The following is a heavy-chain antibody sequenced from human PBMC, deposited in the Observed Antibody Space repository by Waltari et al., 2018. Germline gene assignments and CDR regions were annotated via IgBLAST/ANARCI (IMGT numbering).Heavy chain of an antibody. Sequence: QVQLQESGPGLVKPSQTLSLTCTVSGGSISSGSYYWSWIRQPAGKGLEWIGRIDTRGSTNYNPSLKSRVTISVDTSKNQFSLKLSSVTAADTAVYYCARDTLPNSGWVYYYYYYMDVWGKGTTVTVSS. CDR1: GGSISSGSYY. CDR2: IDTRGST. V-gene: IGHV4-61*02. CDR3: ARDTLPNSGWVYYYYYYMDV. D-gene: IGHD6-19*01. J-gene: IGHJ6*03.